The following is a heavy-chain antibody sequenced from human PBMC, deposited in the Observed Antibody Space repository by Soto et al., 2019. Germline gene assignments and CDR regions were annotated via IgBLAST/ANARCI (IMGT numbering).Heavy chain of an antibody. D-gene: IGHD6-19*01. CDR1: GGSISSYY. J-gene: IGHJ4*02. CDR2: IYYSGGT. Sequence: NPSETLSLTCTVSGGSISSYYWSWIRQPPGKGLEWIGYIYYSGGTNYNPSLKSRVTISVDTSKNQFSLKLSSVTAADTAVYYCAGYTSGWSFDYWGQGTLVTVSS. V-gene: IGHV4-59*01. CDR3: AGYTSGWSFDY.